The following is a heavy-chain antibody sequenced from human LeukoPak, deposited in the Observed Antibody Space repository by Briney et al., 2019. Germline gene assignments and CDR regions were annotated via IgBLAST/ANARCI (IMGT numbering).Heavy chain of an antibody. J-gene: IGHJ4*02. V-gene: IGHV3-30*04. CDR3: ARDRGLISAADYFDY. CDR1: GVTFSSYA. Sequence: GGSLRLSCAASGVTFSSYAMHWVRQAPGKGLEWGAVISYDGSIEAYADSVRGRFTVSRDKSKNTLYLQINSLRVEDTAVYSCARDRGLISAADYFDYWGQGTLVTVSS. D-gene: IGHD6-13*01. CDR2: ISYDGSIE.